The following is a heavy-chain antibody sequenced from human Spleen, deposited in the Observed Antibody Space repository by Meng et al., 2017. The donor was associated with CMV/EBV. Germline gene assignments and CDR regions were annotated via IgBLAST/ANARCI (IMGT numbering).Heavy chain of an antibody. J-gene: IGHJ4*02. D-gene: IGHD3-10*01. Sequence: GGSLRLSCTASGFTFDDYVMSWVRQAPGKGLEWVGFIRSKAYGGTKESAASVKGRFTISRDDSKSIAYLQMNSLKTDDTAVYYCTRAGTDYYGSGSTFDYWGQGTLVTVSS. CDR3: TRAGTDYYGSGSTFDY. CDR1: GFTFDDYV. V-gene: IGHV3-49*04. CDR2: IRSKAYGGTK.